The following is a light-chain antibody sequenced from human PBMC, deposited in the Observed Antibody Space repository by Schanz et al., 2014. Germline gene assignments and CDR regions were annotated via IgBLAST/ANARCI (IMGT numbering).Light chain of an antibody. Sequence: QSALTQPASVSGSPGQSITISCTGTSSDIGGYNYVSWYQQHPGKAPKLLIYDVTKRPSGVPDRFSGSKSGNTASLTISGLQPDDEADYYCGSYTSSSTFWVFGGGTKLTVL. CDR1: SSDIGGYNY. V-gene: IGLV2-14*03. J-gene: IGLJ3*02. CDR2: DVT. CDR3: GSYTSSSTFWV.